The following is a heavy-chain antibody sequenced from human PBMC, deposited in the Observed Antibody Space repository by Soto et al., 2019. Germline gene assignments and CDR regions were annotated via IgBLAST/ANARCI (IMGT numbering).Heavy chain of an antibody. CDR3: ARDGGSGLSWFDP. V-gene: IGHV3-21*01. CDR2: ISSSSSYI. D-gene: IGHD6-19*01. J-gene: IGHJ5*02. Sequence: PGGSLRLSCAASGFTFSSYSMNWVRQAPGKGLEWVSSISSSSSYIYYADSVKGRFTISRDNAKNSLYLQMNSLRAEDTAVYYYARDGGSGLSWFDPWGQGTQVIGS. CDR1: GFTFSSYS.